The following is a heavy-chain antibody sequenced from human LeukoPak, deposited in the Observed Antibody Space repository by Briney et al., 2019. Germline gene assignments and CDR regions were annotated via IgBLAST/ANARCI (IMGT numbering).Heavy chain of an antibody. CDR3: AHRRDSSGYQYRWWFAP. CDR2: INWDDQK. J-gene: IGHJ5*02. Sequence: ESGPTLVKPTQTLTLTCTFSGFSLTTSGVGVGWIRQPPGKALEWLALINWDDQKVYSPSLQSRLSITKDTSKNQVVITMTNVDPVDTATYYCAHRRDSSGYQYRWWFAPWGQGTLVTVSS. V-gene: IGHV2-5*02. CDR1: GFSLTTSGVG. D-gene: IGHD3-22*01.